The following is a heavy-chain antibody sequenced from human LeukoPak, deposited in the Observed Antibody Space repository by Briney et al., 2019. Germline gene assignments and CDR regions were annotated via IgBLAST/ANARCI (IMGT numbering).Heavy chain of an antibody. CDR2: ISSSGAST. CDR1: GFTFSSYG. D-gene: IGHD4-23*01. CDR3: AKSVDLTVVRRGYFDY. V-gene: IGHV3-23*01. Sequence: GGSLRLSCATSGFTFSSYGMSWVRQAPGKGLEWVSDISSSGASTYYADSVKGRFTISRDNSKNTLYLQMNSLTAEDTAVYYCAKSVDLTVVRRGYFDYWGQGTLVTVSS. J-gene: IGHJ4*02.